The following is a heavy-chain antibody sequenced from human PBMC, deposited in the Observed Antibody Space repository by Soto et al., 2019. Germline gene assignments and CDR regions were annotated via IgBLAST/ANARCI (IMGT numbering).Heavy chain of an antibody. J-gene: IGHJ6*02. Sequence: QAQLVQSGAEVKKPGSSVKVSCKASGGTFSSYAISWVRQAPGQGLEWMGGIIPIFGTANYAQKFQGRVTITADESTSTAYMELSSLRSEDTAVYYCARPYSSSWTNYYYYGMDVWGQGTTVTVSS. CDR2: IIPIFGTA. V-gene: IGHV1-69*01. CDR1: GGTFSSYA. D-gene: IGHD6-13*01. CDR3: ARPYSSSWTNYYYYGMDV.